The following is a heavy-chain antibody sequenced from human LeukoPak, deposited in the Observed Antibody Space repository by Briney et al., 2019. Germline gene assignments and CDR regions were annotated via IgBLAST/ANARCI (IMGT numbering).Heavy chain of an antibody. CDR1: GGSITSYY. D-gene: IGHD2-15*01. V-gene: IGHV4-4*07. J-gene: IGHJ4*02. CDR3: ARTSPRAATFDY. CDR2: IYPSGST. Sequence: SETLSLTCTVSGGSITSYYWSWIRQPAGKGLEWIGRIYPSGSTNYDPSLKSRVSMSVDTSKNQFSLKLTSVTAADTAVYYCARTSPRAATFDYWGQGTLVTVSS.